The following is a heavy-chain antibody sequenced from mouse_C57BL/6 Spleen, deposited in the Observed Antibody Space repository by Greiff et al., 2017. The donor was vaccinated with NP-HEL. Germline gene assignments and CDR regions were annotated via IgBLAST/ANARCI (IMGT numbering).Heavy chain of an antibody. D-gene: IGHD1-1*01. CDR3: ARRELGTTVGGPYFDY. Sequence: QVQLQQSGAELVKPGASVKISCKASGYAFSSYWMNWVKQRPGKGLEWIGQIYPGDGDTNYNGKFKGKATLTADKSSSTAYMQLSSLTSEDSAVYFCARRELGTTVGGPYFDYWGQGTTLTVSS. V-gene: IGHV1-80*01. CDR2: IYPGDGDT. CDR1: GYAFSSYW. J-gene: IGHJ2*01.